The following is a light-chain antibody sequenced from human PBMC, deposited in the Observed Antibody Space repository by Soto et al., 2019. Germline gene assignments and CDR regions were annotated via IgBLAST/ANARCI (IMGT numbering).Light chain of an antibody. J-gene: IGKJ5*01. CDR3: QHYNNWPIT. Sequence: EVVMTQSPATLSVSPRERVTLSCRASQSVSRHLAWYQQKPGQAPRLLIYGASTRATGIPVRFSGDGSGTEFTLTILTLQSEDFAVYYCQHYNNWPITFGQGTRLEIK. CDR2: GAS. V-gene: IGKV3-15*01. CDR1: QSVSRH.